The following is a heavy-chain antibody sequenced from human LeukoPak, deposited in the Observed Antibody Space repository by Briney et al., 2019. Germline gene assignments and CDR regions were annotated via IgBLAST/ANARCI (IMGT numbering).Heavy chain of an antibody. D-gene: IGHD6-13*01. V-gene: IGHV4-34*01. CDR1: GGSFSGYY. CDR3: AGPGPIAAAGTLTGAFDY. CDR2: IYHGGST. J-gene: IGHJ4*02. Sequence: SETLSLTCAVYGGSFSGYYWGWIRQPPGKGLEWIGSIYHGGSTYYNPSLKSRVTISVDTSKNQFSLKLSSVTAADTAVYYCAGPGPIAAAGTLTGAFDYWGQGTLVTVSS.